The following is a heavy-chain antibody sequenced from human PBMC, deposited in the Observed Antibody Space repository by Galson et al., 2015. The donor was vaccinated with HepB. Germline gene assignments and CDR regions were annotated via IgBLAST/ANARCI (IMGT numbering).Heavy chain of an antibody. CDR2: ISYDGSNK. Sequence: LRLSCAASGFTFSSYGMHWVRQAPGKGLEWVAVISYDGSNKYYADSVKGRFTISRDNSKNTLYLQMNSLRAEDTAVYYCARKAGRRELHYYYYGMDVWGQGTTVTVSS. CDR3: ARKAGRRELHYYYYGMDV. J-gene: IGHJ6*02. V-gene: IGHV3-30*03. CDR1: GFTFSSYG. D-gene: IGHD1-7*01.